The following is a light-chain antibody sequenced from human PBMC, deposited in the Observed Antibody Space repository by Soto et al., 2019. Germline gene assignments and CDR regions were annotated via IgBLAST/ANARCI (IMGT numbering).Light chain of an antibody. CDR3: QQRSTWPPLIS. CDR2: DAS. J-gene: IGKJ5*01. V-gene: IGKV3-11*01. Sequence: IVLTQSPATLSSFPGDRVTLSCRASQYINTRLAWYQHRPGQAPRLLIYDASNRATGIPARFSGSGSVTDFTRTISGLEPEEFAGYYCQQRSTWPPLISFGQGTRLEIK. CDR1: QYINTR.